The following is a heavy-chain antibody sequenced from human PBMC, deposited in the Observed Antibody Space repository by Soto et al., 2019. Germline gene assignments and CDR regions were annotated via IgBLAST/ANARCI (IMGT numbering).Heavy chain of an antibody. CDR1: GYTFTSYG. Sequence: ASVKVSCKASGYTFTSYGISWVRQAPGQGLEWMGWISAYNGNTNYAQKLQGRVTMTTDTSTSTAYMELGSLRSDDTAVYYCAAANFKYCTNGVCYTRMEDWFDPWGQGTLVTVSS. J-gene: IGHJ5*02. CDR2: ISAYNGNT. D-gene: IGHD2-8*01. V-gene: IGHV1-18*01. CDR3: AAANFKYCTNGVCYTRMEDWFDP.